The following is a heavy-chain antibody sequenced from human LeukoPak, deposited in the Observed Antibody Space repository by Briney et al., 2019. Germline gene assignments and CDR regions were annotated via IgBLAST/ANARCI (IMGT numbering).Heavy chain of an antibody. Sequence: SETLSLTCSVSGGANSNSQHYWGWIRQPPGKGLEWVGSLYYSGTTYYNPSLKSRATISGDMSKNQFSLKLRSVTAADTAIYYCASDILRYFDANDAFDIWGQGTTVIVS. CDR2: LYYSGTT. CDR3: ASDILRYFDANDAFDI. D-gene: IGHD3-9*01. J-gene: IGHJ3*02. V-gene: IGHV4-39*01. CDR1: GGANSNSQHY.